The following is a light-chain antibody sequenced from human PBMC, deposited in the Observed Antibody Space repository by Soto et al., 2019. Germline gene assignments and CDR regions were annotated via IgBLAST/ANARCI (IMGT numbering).Light chain of an antibody. Sequence: EIVLTQSPGTLSLSPGERATLSCRASQSVSSSYLAWYQQKPGQAPRLLIYGASSRATGIPDRFSGSGSGTDFTLTISRLEPEDFAVYYCQQYGSSQEGTFGQGTKVDIK. CDR1: QSVSSSY. CDR3: QQYGSSQEGT. J-gene: IGKJ1*01. CDR2: GAS. V-gene: IGKV3-20*01.